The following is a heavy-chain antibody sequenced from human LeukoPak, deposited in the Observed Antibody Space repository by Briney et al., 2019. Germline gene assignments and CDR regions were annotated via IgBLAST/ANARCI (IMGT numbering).Heavy chain of an antibody. V-gene: IGHV3-48*03. CDR3: ARECLGGSDY. D-gene: IGHD5-12*01. J-gene: IGHJ4*02. Sequence: GGSLRLSCAASGFTFSSYAMNWVRQAPGKGLEWVSYISSGGSTIYYADAVKGRFTISRDNAKNSLYLQMNSLRAEDTAIYYCARECLGGSDYWGQGTLVTVSP. CDR2: ISSGGSTI. CDR1: GFTFSSYA.